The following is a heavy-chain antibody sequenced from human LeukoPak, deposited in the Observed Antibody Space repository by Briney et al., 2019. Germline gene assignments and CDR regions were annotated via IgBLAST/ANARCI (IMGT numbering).Heavy chain of an antibody. Sequence: PGGSLRLSCAASGFTFSSYAMSWVRQAPGKGLEWASAISGSGGSTYYADSVKGRFTISRDNSKNTLYLQMNSLRAEDTAVYYCAKDILAYCGGDCYSFDYWGQGTLVTVSS. CDR3: AKDILAYCGGDCYSFDY. V-gene: IGHV3-23*01. D-gene: IGHD2-21*02. J-gene: IGHJ4*02. CDR1: GFTFSSYA. CDR2: ISGSGGST.